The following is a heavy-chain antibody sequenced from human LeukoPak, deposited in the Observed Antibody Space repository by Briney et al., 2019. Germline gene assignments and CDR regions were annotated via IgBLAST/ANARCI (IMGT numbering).Heavy chain of an antibody. D-gene: IGHD2-8*01. V-gene: IGHV4-59*08. CDR2: IYYSGST. CDR3: ARHSFSYCTNGVCYRKANWFDP. CDR1: GGSISSYY. Sequence: SETLSLTCTVSGGSISSYYWSWIRQPPGKGLEWIGYIYYSGSTNYNPSLKSRVTISVGTSKNQFSLKLSSVTAADTAVYYCARHSFSYCTNGVCYRKANWFDPWGQGTLVTVSS. J-gene: IGHJ5*02.